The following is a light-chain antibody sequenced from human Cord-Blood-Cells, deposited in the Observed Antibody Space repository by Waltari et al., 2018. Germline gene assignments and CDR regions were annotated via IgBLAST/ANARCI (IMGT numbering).Light chain of an antibody. CDR1: SSDVGGYNS. J-gene: IGLJ2*01. CDR3: SSYTSSSTLV. V-gene: IGLV2-14*01. Sequence: QSPLTQPASVSGSPGQSITFSCTGTSSDVGGYNSFSWYQQHPGKAPKLMIYDVSNRPSGVSNRFSGSKSGNTASLTISGLQAEDEADYYCSSYTSSSTLVFGGGTKLTVL. CDR2: DVS.